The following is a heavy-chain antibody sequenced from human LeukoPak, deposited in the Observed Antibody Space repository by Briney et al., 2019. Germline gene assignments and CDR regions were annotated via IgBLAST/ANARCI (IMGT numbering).Heavy chain of an antibody. Sequence: GGSLRLSCAASGFTFSSHAMSWVRQAPGKGLEWVSAISGSGGSTYYADSVKGRFTISRDNSKNTLYLQMNSLRAEDTAVYYCAKENTYSSGWYDFDYWGQGTLVTVSS. J-gene: IGHJ4*02. CDR1: GFTFSSHA. V-gene: IGHV3-23*01. D-gene: IGHD6-19*01. CDR2: ISGSGGST. CDR3: AKENTYSSGWYDFDY.